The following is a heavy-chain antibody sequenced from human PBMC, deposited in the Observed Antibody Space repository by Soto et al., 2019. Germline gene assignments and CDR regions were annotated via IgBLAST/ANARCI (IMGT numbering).Heavy chain of an antibody. J-gene: IGHJ4*02. V-gene: IGHV3-23*01. CDR2: ISGSGGST. D-gene: IGHD2-2*01. CDR1: GFTFSSYA. Sequence: EVQLLESGGGLVQPGGSLRLSCAASGFTFSSYAMSWVRQAPGKGLEWVSAISGSGGSTYYADSVKGRFTISRDNSKNTLKLQMNSLRAEDTAVYYCAKVRQGIVVVPAAAFDYWGQGTLVTVSS. CDR3: AKVRQGIVVVPAAAFDY.